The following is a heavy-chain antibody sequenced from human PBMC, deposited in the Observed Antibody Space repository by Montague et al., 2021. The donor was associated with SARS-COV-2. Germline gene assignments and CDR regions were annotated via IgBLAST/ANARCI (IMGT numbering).Heavy chain of an antibody. D-gene: IGHD1-26*01. V-gene: IGHV4-4*02. J-gene: IGHJ5*02. CDR3: ALPLGGARFDP. CDR2: IYHSGTT. CDR1: GGSVSSDYW. Sequence: SETLSLTCTVSGGSVSSDYWWTWVRQPPGKGLEWIGEIYHSGTTNYNPSLQSRVTISVDKSRNHLSLNLRSVTAADTAMYYCALPLGGARFDPWGQGILVTVSS.